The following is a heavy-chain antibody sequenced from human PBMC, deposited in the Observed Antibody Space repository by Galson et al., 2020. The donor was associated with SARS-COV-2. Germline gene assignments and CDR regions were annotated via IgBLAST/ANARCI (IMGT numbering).Heavy chain of an antibody. D-gene: IGHD1-1*01. CDR3: ARDHMDDLPYYYYYGMDV. J-gene: IGHJ6*02. Sequence: SETLSLTCTVSGGSVSRYYWSWIRQPAGKGLEWIGRIYRGGSTNYNPSLESRVTMSVDTSKNQFSLKLNSVTAADTAIYYCARDHMDDLPYYYYYGMDVWGQGTTVTVS. V-gene: IGHV4-4*07. CDR1: GGSVSRYY. CDR2: IYRGGST.